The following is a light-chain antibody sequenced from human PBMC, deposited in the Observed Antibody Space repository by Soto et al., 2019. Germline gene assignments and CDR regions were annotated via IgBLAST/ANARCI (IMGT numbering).Light chain of an antibody. CDR3: KQYNSHPWT. J-gene: IGKJ1*01. Sequence: DIQMTHSPSTLPASVGDRVTVTCRASQSIRSWLAWYQEKPGKAPKLLIYKASLLETGVPSRFRGSGSGTEFTLTISSLQTDDFGTYYCKQYNSHPWTFGQWTKADXK. CDR2: KAS. CDR1: QSIRSW. V-gene: IGKV1-5*03.